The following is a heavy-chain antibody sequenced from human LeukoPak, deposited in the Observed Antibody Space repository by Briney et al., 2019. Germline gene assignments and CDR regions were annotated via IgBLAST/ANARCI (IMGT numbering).Heavy chain of an antibody. J-gene: IGHJ6*02. Sequence: ASVKVSCKASGYTFTDYYTHWVRQAPGQGLEWMGWINPNNGGTNYAQNFQGRVTMTRDTSTTTAYMELSSLRSDDTAVYYCARSYYYSMDVWGQGTTVTVSS. CDR2: INPNNGGT. CDR1: GYTFTDYY. CDR3: ARSYYYSMDV. V-gene: IGHV1-2*02.